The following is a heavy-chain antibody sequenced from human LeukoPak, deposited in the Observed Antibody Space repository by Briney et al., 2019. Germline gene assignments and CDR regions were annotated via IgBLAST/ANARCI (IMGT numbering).Heavy chain of an antibody. CDR1: FTFGDYA. CDR2: IRSKAYGGTT. Sequence: GGSLRLSCRFTFGDYAMSWFRQAPGKGLEWVGFIRSKAYGGTTEYAASAKGRFTISRDDSKSIAYLQMNSLKTEDTAVYYCTRAYCSSTSCYDEGFDYWGQGTLVTVSS. D-gene: IGHD2-2*01. V-gene: IGHV3-49*03. J-gene: IGHJ4*02. CDR3: TRAYCSSTSCYDEGFDY.